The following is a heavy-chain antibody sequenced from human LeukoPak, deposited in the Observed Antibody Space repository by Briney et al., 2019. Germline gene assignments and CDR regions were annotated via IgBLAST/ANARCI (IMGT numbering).Heavy chain of an antibody. J-gene: IGHJ4*02. D-gene: IGHD2-21*01. CDR2: INHSGST. CDR1: GGSFSGYY. Sequence: SETLSLTCAVYGGSFSGYYWSWIRQPPGKGLEWIGEINHSGSTNYNPSLKSRVTISVDTSKNQFSLKLSSVTAADTAVYYCARDSRRQFDYWGQGTLVTVSS. CDR3: ARDSRRQFDY. V-gene: IGHV4-34*01.